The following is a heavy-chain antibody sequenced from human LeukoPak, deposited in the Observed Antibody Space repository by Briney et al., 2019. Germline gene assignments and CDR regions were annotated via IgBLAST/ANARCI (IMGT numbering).Heavy chain of an antibody. Sequence: PSETLSLTCTVSGGSISDNYWSWIRQPPGKGLEWFGYAYYSGHTNYNSSLKSRVTMSLDTSKSQFSLRLSSVTAADTAVYFCARHPFATPFDYWGPGTLVTVSS. D-gene: IGHD2-15*01. V-gene: IGHV4-59*08. CDR1: GGSISDNY. CDR2: AYYSGHT. CDR3: ARHPFATPFDY. J-gene: IGHJ4*02.